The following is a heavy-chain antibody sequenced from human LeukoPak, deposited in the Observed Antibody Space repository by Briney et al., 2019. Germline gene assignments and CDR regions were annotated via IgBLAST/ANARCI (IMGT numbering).Heavy chain of an antibody. D-gene: IGHD5-18*01. CDR3: ARVQADTAMAY. Sequence: SETLSLTCAVYGGSFSGYYWSWIRQPPGKGLEWIGEINHSGSTNYNPSLKSRVTISVDTSKNQFSLKLSSVTAADTAVYYCARVQADTAMAYWGQGTLATVSS. V-gene: IGHV4-34*01. CDR1: GGSFSGYY. J-gene: IGHJ4*02. CDR2: INHSGST.